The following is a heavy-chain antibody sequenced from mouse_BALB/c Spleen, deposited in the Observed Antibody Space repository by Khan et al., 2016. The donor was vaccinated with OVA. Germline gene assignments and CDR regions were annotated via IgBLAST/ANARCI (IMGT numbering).Heavy chain of an antibody. D-gene: IGHD1-1*01. J-gene: IGHJ4*01. CDR2: IRSKAINHAT. Sequence: EVKLEESGGGLVQPGGSMKLSCAASGFTFSDAWMYWVRQSPEKGLEWVAEIRSKAINHATYYAESVRGRFTISRDDSKSSVYLQMTNLRPEDTGIYYFTTNYVWYYYSMDYWGQGTSVTVSS. V-gene: IGHV6-6*01. CDR1: GFTFSDAW. CDR3: TTNYVWYYYSMDY.